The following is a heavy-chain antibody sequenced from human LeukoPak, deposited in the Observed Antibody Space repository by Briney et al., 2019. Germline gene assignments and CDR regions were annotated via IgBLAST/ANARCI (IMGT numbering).Heavy chain of an antibody. CDR3: ARGYYYAYHY. CDR2: ITSSSGTI. D-gene: IGHD5-18*01. Sequence: VGSLRLSCAASGFTFSSYSMNWVRQAPGKGLEWVSHITSSSGTIYYADSVKGRCTISRDNAKNSLYLQINGLRAEDTAVYYCARGYYYAYHYWGQGTLVTVSS. CDR1: GFTFSSYS. V-gene: IGHV3-48*01. J-gene: IGHJ4*02.